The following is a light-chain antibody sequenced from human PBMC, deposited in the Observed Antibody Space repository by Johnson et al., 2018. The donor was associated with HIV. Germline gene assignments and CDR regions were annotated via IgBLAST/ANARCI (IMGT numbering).Light chain of an antibody. J-gene: IGLJ1*01. CDR2: DNN. CDR3: GTWDSSLSAGCYV. V-gene: IGLV1-51*01. Sequence: QSVLTQPPSVSAAPGQKVTISCSGRSSNIGNNYVSWYQQLPGKAPKLFIFDNNKRPSGIPDRFSGSKSGTSATLGITGLQTGDEADYYCGTWDSSLSAGCYVFGTGTKGPVL. CDR1: SSNIGNNY.